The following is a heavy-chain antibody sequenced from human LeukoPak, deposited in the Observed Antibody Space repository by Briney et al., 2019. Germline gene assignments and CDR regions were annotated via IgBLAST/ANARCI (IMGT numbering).Heavy chain of an antibody. Sequence: ASLKVSSKASVTFSTYAVIWAGQAPGQGLGWMGGIIPLSTTPTYAKNFRDRATTTEDESTNTAYMEWTSMSYDDTAVYYCASRGEQWQPEGPRFDFWGHGTLVTVSS. V-gene: IGHV1-69*01. J-gene: IGHJ4*01. D-gene: IGHD6-19*01. CDR2: IIPLSTTP. CDR3: ASRGEQWQPEGPRFDF. CDR1: VTFSTYA.